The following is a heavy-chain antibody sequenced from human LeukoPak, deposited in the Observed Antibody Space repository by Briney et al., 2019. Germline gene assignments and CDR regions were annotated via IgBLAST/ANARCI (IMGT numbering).Heavy chain of an antibody. CDR2: IKHDGSEK. V-gene: IGHV3-7*01. CDR3: ARALSHCLDY. J-gene: IGHJ4*02. CDR1: GSNFSNYW. Sequence: GGSLRLSCVVSGSNFSNYWMNWVRQAPGKGLEWVTNIKHDGSEKYYVDSVKGRFSISRDNAKKSLYLQMNSLRAEDTAVYYCARALSHCLDYWGQGTLVTVSS. D-gene: IGHD3-16*01.